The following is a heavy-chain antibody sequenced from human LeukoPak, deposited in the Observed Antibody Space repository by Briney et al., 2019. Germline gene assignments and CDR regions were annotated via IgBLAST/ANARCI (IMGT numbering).Heavy chain of an antibody. CDR3: ARAPWESYYNSYFDY. J-gene: IGHJ4*02. Sequence: SETLSLTCTVSGGSFSSSSYYWGWIRQPPGKGLEWIGSISYDGSTYYNPSLKSRVTISVDTSKNQFSLKLSSMTAADTAVYYCARAPWESYYNSYFDYWGQGTLVTVSS. V-gene: IGHV4-39*07. CDR2: ISYDGST. D-gene: IGHD3-10*01. CDR1: GGSFSSSSYY.